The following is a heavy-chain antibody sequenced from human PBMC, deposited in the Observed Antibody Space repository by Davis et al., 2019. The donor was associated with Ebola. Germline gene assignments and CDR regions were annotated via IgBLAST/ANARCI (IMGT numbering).Heavy chain of an antibody. J-gene: IGHJ4*02. CDR3: ARLPDRSGYQYYFDS. CDR1: GYSFTSYW. Sequence: KVSCKGSGYSFTSYWIGWVRQMPGKGLEWMGIIYPGDSDTRYSPSFQGQVTISADKYSNTAYLQWSSLKASDSAMYYCARLPDRSGYQYYFDSWGQGTLVTVSS. D-gene: IGHD3-22*01. V-gene: IGHV5-51*01. CDR2: IYPGDSDT.